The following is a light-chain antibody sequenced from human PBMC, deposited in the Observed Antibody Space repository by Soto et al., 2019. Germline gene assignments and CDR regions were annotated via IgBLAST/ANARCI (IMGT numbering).Light chain of an antibody. Sequence: EIVLTHSPATLSLSPCERATLSCSASQTISSYLAWYQQKPGQAPRLLINDASNRATGIPARFSGSGSGTDFTLTISSLEPEDFAVYTCQQRSNWPPITFGQGTRLENK. V-gene: IGKV3-11*01. J-gene: IGKJ5*01. CDR3: QQRSNWPPIT. CDR1: QTISSY. CDR2: DAS.